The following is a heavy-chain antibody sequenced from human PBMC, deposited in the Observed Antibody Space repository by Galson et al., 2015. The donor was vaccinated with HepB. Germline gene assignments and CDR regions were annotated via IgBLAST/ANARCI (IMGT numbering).Heavy chain of an antibody. J-gene: IGHJ3*02. Sequence: QSGAEVKKPGESLKISCKGSGYRFTDYWIGWVRQMPGKGLEWMGIIYPRDSDTRYSPSFQGQVTISADKPISTAYLQWSSLKASDTAMYYCARRPRGSVTSGAFDIWGQGTMVTVSS. D-gene: IGHD4-17*01. CDR2: IYPRDSDT. V-gene: IGHV5-51*01. CDR1: GYRFTDYW. CDR3: ARRPRGSVTSGAFDI.